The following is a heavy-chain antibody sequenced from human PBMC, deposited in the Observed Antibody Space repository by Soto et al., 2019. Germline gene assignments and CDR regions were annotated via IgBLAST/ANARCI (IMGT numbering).Heavy chain of an antibody. V-gene: IGHV3-23*01. Sequence: GESLKISCAASGFTFSSYAMSWVRQAPGKGLEWVSAISGSGGSTYYADSVKGRFTISRDNSKNTLYLQMNSLRAEDTAVYYCASTGITIFGVVIGVPNYYYMDVWGKGTTVTVSS. CDR2: ISGSGGST. D-gene: IGHD3-3*01. J-gene: IGHJ6*03. CDR3: ASTGITIFGVVIGVPNYYYMDV. CDR1: GFTFSSYA.